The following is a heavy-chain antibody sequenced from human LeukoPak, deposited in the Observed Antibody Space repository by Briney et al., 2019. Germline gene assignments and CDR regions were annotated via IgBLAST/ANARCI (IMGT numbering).Heavy chain of an antibody. Sequence: GGPLRLSCAASGFTFDDYAMHWVRQAPGKGLEWVSGISWNSGSIGYADSVKGRFTISRDNAKNSLYLQMNSLRAEDTALYYCAKDRGSSWENWFDPWGQGTLVTVSS. CDR3: AKDRGSSWENWFDP. CDR1: GFTFDDYA. V-gene: IGHV3-9*01. J-gene: IGHJ5*02. D-gene: IGHD6-13*01. CDR2: ISWNSGSI.